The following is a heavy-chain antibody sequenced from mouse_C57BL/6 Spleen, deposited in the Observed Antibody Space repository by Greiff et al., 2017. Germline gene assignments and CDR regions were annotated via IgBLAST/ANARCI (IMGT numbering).Heavy chain of an antibody. CDR3: ARERDSSGYWFAY. CDR1: GYAFSSYW. Sequence: VQLQQSGAELVKPGASVKISCKASGYAFSSYWMNWVKQRPGKGLEWIGQIYPGDGDTNYNGKFKGKATLTADKSSSTAYMQLSSLTSEDSAVYFCARERDSSGYWFAYWGQGTLVTVSA. CDR2: IYPGDGDT. J-gene: IGHJ3*01. D-gene: IGHD3-2*02. V-gene: IGHV1-80*01.